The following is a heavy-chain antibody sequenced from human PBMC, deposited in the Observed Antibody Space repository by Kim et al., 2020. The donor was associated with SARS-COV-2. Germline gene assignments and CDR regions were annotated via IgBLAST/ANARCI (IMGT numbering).Heavy chain of an antibody. Sequence: YASTSLKRRFTISVDPSKSQFSLKLSSVTAAHTAVYYCASWWLRFRFFDYWGQGTLVTVSS. CDR3: ASWWLRFRFFDY. J-gene: IGHJ4*02. D-gene: IGHD5-12*01. V-gene: IGHV4-31*02.